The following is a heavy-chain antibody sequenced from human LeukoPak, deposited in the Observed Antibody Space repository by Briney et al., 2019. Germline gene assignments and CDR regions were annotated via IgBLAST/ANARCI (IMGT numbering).Heavy chain of an antibody. J-gene: IGHJ4*02. Sequence: PGGSLRLSCAASGFTFSSYAMHWVRQAPGKGLEWVAVISYDGSNKYYADSVKGRFTISRDNAKNSVYLQMNSLRAEDTALYRCARDPRGGSGSHFTSWGQGTLVTVSS. D-gene: IGHD3-10*01. CDR1: GFTFSSYA. CDR3: ARDPRGGSGSHFTS. CDR2: ISYDGSNK. V-gene: IGHV3-30-3*01.